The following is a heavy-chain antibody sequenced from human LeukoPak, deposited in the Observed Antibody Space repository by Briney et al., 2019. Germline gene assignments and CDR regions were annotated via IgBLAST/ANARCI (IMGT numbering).Heavy chain of an antibody. V-gene: IGHV5-10-1*01. D-gene: IGHD1-14*01. J-gene: IGHJ4*02. CDR3: ARNTGGTLTL. Sequence: GESLKISCTGSGYTFTDHWISWVGRVPGKGLEWMGRGDPSDSYTQYIPSLQGHVTISTDKSISTAYLQWSSLKASDTAIYYCARNTGGTLTLWGQGTLVTVSS. CDR2: GDPSDSYT. CDR1: GYTFTDHW.